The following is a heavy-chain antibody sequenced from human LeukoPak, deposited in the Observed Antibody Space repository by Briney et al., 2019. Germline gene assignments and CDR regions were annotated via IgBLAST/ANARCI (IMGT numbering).Heavy chain of an antibody. Sequence: ASVKVSCKASGYTFTSYGISWVRQAPGQGLEWMGWISAYNGNTNYAQTLQGRVTMATDTSTSTAYMELRSLRSDDTAVYYCARTRRDYYDSSGYPYWGQGTLVTVSS. D-gene: IGHD3-22*01. CDR3: ARTRRDYYDSSGYPY. CDR2: ISAYNGNT. V-gene: IGHV1-18*01. J-gene: IGHJ4*02. CDR1: GYTFTSYG.